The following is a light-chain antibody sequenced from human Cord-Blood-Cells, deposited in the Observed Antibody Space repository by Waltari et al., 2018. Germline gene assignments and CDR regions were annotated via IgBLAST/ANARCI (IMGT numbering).Light chain of an antibody. V-gene: IGLV2-23*01. J-gene: IGLJ1*01. CDR3: CSYAGSSTYV. Sequence: QSALTQPASVSGSPGQSITISCTGTSSDVGSYNLFSWYQQHPGKAHKLMIYEGSKRPSGVSNRFSGSKSGNTASLTISGLQAEDEADYYCCSYAGSSTYVFGTGTKVTVL. CDR2: EGS. CDR1: SSDVGSYNL.